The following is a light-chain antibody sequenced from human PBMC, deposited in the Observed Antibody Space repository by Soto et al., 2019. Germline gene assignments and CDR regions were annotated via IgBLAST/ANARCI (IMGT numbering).Light chain of an antibody. Sequence: QSVLTQSPSASASLGASVKLTCTLSSGHSSYAIAWHQQQPEKGPRYLMNVNSDGSHSKGDGIPDRFSGSSSGAERYLTISSRQSEDDAAYYCQTWGTGIWVFGGGTKLTVL. CDR3: QTWGTGIWV. CDR2: VNSDGSH. J-gene: IGLJ3*02. V-gene: IGLV4-69*01. CDR1: SGHSSYA.